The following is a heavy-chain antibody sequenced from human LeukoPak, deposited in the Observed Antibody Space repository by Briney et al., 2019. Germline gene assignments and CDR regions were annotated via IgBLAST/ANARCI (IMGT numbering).Heavy chain of an antibody. D-gene: IGHD4-17*01. CDR3: ARGLRSDY. Sequence: PSETLSLTCTVSGGSISSYCWSWIRQPPGKGLEWIGYIYYSGSTNYNPSLKSRVTISVDTSKNQFSLKLSSVTAADTAVYYCARGLRSDYWGQGTLVTVSS. J-gene: IGHJ4*02. V-gene: IGHV4-59*01. CDR2: IYYSGST. CDR1: GGSISSYC.